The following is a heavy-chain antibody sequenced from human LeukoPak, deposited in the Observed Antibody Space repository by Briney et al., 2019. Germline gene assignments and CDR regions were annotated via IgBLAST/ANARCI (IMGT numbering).Heavy chain of an antibody. V-gene: IGHV3-66*02. J-gene: IGHJ4*02. Sequence: GGSLRLSCTASGFTVSNNYMSWVRQAPGKGLEWISDIYSGGSTYHADSVKGRFIISRDNSKNTLNLQMNSLRVEDSAVYYCVRDRYSYGYALDCWGQGTLVTVSS. CDR3: VRDRYSYGYALDC. D-gene: IGHD5-18*01. CDR2: IYSGGST. CDR1: GFTVSNNY.